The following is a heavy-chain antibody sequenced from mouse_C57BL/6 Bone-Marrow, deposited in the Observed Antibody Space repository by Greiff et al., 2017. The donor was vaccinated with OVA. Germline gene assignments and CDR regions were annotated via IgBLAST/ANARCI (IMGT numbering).Heavy chain of an antibody. V-gene: IGHV1-58*01. D-gene: IGHD2-1*01. CDR2: IYIGKGYT. CDR1: GYTFTSYG. J-gene: IGHJ3*01. CDR3: ARDYGNYV. Sequence: EVQLQQSGAELVRPGSSVKMSCKTSGYTFTSYGINWVKQRPGQGLEWIGYIYIGKGYTEYNEKFKGKATLTSDTSSSTAYMQLSSLTSEDSAIYFCARDYGNYVWGQGTLVTVSA.